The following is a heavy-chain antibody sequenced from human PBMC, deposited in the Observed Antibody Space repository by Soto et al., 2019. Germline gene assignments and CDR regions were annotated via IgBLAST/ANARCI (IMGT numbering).Heavy chain of an antibody. CDR3: ARDADYGSENFDY. J-gene: IGHJ4*02. CDR1: GFTFSSYG. Sequence: GSLRLSCAASGFTFSSYGMHWVRQAPGKGLEWVAVIWYDGSNKYYADSVKGRFTISRDNSKNTLYLQMNSLRAEDTAVYYCARDADYGSENFDYWGQGTLVTVSS. D-gene: IGHD3-10*01. CDR2: IWYDGSNK. V-gene: IGHV3-33*01.